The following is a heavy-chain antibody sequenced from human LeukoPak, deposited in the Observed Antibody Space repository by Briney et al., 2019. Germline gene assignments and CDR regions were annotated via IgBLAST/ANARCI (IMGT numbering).Heavy chain of an antibody. V-gene: IGHV4-34*01. Sequence: PSETLSLTCAVYGGSFSGYYWSWIRQPPGKGLEWIGEINHSGSTNYNPSLKSRVTISVDTSKNQFSLKLSSVTAADTAVYYCARGGPATAINFDYWGQGTLVTVSS. CDR1: GGSFSGYY. J-gene: IGHJ4*02. CDR3: ARGGPATAINFDY. CDR2: INHSGST. D-gene: IGHD2-2*02.